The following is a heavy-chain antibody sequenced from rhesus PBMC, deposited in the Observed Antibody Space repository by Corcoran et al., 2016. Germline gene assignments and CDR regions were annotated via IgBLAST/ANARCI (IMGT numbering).Heavy chain of an antibody. J-gene: IGHJ6*01. CDR2: IIYTGVST. D-gene: IGHD2-21*01. CDR3: ARDLSYCTGSGCDSYGLDS. Sequence: EVQLVESGGGLAKPGGSLRLSCAASGFSFSDYYMYWVRQAPGKGLEWVSGIIYTGVSTYYADSVKGRCTISREKAKKILYLQMDRLRAEDTAVYYCARDLSYCTGSGCDSYGLDSWGQGVVVTVSS. V-gene: IGHV3S18*01. CDR1: GFSFSDYY.